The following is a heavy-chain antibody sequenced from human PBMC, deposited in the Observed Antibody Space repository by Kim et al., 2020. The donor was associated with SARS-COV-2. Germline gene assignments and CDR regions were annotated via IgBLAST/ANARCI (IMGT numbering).Heavy chain of an antibody. D-gene: IGHD2-21*01. CDR1: GFSFSTNA. CDR2: MSANGERI. V-gene: IGHV3-23*01. J-gene: IGHJ4*02. Sequence: GGSLRLSCAASGFSFSTNAMSWVRQAPGKGLEWVSTMSANGERIYYADSVKGRFTISRDNSKNTLYLQLSRLRVEDTAVYYCVKLRGADWRVLWSDYWGQGVLVTFSS. CDR3: VKLRGADWRVLWSDY.